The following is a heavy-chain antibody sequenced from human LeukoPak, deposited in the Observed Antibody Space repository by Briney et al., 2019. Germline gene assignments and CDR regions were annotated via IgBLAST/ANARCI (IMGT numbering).Heavy chain of an antibody. CDR2: LSPYNGNT. CDR3: AREMATIVNQFAY. D-gene: IGHD5-24*01. CDR1: GYTFTSYG. Sequence: ASVKVSCKASGYTFTSYGISWVRQAPVQGLEWMGWLSPYNGNTNYAQKLQGRVTMTTDTSTTTAYMELRSLRSDDTAVYYCAREMATIVNQFAYWGQGTLVTVSS. J-gene: IGHJ4*02. V-gene: IGHV1-18*01.